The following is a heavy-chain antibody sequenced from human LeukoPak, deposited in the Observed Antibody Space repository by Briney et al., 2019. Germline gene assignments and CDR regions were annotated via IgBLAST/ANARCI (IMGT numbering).Heavy chain of an antibody. CDR3: AKGPGAFDY. V-gene: IGHV3-30*04. CDR2: ISYDGSNK. D-gene: IGHD1-26*01. Sequence: PGGSLRLSCAASGFTFSSYAMHWVRQAPGKGLEWVAVISYDGSNKYYADSVKGRFTISRDNSKNTLYLQMNSLRAEDTAVYYCAKGPGAFDYWGQGTLVTVSS. CDR1: GFTFSSYA. J-gene: IGHJ4*02.